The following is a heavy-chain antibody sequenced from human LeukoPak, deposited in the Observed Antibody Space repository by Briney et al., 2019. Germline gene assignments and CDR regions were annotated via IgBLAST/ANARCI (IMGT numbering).Heavy chain of an antibody. J-gene: IGHJ5*02. CDR1: GYTFNTYG. CDR2: ISAYNGNT. D-gene: IGHD3-22*01. CDR3: AREGSLHDSGNYYLSWFDP. V-gene: IGHV1-18*01. Sequence: ASVKVSCKTSGYTFNTYGIAWVRQAPGQGLEWMGWISAYNGNTNYAQNLQDRVTMTTDTSTTTAYMELRSLRSDDTAVYYCAREGSLHDSGNYYLSWFDPWGQGTLVTVSS.